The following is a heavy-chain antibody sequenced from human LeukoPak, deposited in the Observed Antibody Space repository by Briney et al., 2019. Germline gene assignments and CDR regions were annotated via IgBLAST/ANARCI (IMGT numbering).Heavy chain of an antibody. CDR2: ISYDGSNK. V-gene: IGHV3-30*04. J-gene: IGHJ4*02. CDR3: ARDRRSDTVMVTFDY. CDR1: GFTFSSYA. D-gene: IGHD5-18*01. Sequence: PGRSLRLSCAASGFTFSSYAMHWVRQAPGKGLEWVAVISYDGSNKYYADSVKGRFTIYRDNSKNTLYLQMNSLRAEDTAVYYCARDRRSDTVMVTFDYWGQGTLVTVSS.